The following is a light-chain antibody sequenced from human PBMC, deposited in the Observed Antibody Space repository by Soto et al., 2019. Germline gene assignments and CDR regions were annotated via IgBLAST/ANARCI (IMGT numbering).Light chain of an antibody. CDR2: AAS. V-gene: IGKV1-39*01. CDR3: QQSYRTPLT. CDR1: QSISSY. Sequence: DIQMTQSPSSLSASVGDRVTITCRASQSISSYLNWYQQKPGKAPKLLIYAASSLQSGVPSRFSGSGSGTDFTLTISSLHPEDFATYCCQQSYRTPLTFGGGTKVEIK. J-gene: IGKJ4*01.